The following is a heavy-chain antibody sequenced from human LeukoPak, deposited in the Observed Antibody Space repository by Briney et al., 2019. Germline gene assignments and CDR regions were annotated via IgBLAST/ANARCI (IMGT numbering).Heavy chain of an antibody. CDR3: AREDIVVVPAALFDY. V-gene: IGHV3-30-3*01. CDR2: ISYDGSNK. CDR1: GFTFSSYA. Sequence: PGGSLRLSCAASGFTFSSYAMHWVRQAPGKGLEWVAVISYDGSNKYYADSVKGRFTISRDNSKNTLYLQMNSLRAEDTAVYYCAREDIVVVPAALFDYWGQGTLVTVSS. D-gene: IGHD2-2*01. J-gene: IGHJ4*02.